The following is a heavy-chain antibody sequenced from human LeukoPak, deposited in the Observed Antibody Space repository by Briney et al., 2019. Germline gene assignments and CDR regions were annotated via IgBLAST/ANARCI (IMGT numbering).Heavy chain of an antibody. J-gene: IGHJ6*02. CDR1: GYTFIGYY. CDR3: ARDLGAYYYDSSGYSYYYYYYGMDV. V-gene: IGHV1-2*02. Sequence: ASVKVSCKASGYTFIGYYMHWVRQAPGQGLEWMGWINPNSGGTNYAQKFQGRVTMTRDTSISTAYMELSRLRSDDTAVYYCARDLGAYYYDSSGYSYYYYYYGMDVWGQGTTVTVSS. D-gene: IGHD3-22*01. CDR2: INPNSGGT.